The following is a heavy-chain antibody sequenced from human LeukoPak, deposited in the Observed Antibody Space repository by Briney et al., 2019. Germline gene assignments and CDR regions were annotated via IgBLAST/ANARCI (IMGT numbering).Heavy chain of an antibody. J-gene: IGHJ4*02. CDR1: GFTFSSYS. V-gene: IGHV3-48*02. CDR3: ARVWGYRNGFDY. Sequence: GGSLRLSCAASGFTFSSYSMNWVRQAPGKGLEWVSYISSSGTIYYADSVKGRFTISRDNAKNSLYLQMNSLRDEDTAVYYCARVWGYRNGFDYWGQGTLVTVSS. D-gene: IGHD5-12*01. CDR2: ISSSGTI.